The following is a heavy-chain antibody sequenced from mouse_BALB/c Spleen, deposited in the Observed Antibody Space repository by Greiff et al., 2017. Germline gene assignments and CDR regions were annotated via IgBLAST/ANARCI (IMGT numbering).Heavy chain of an antibody. D-gene: IGHD1-2*01. J-gene: IGHJ3*01. CDR1: GYAFTNYL. CDR3: AATEWFAY. Sequence: VKLQQSGAELVRPGTSVKVSCKASGYAFTNYLIEWVKQRPGQGLEWIGVINPGSGGTNYNEKFKGKATLTADKSSSTAYMQLSSLTSDDSAVYFCAATEWFAYWGQGTLVTVSA. V-gene: IGHV1-54*01. CDR2: INPGSGGT.